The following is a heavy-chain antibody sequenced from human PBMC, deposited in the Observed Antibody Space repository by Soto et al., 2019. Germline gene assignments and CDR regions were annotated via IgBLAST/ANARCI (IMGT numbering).Heavy chain of an antibody. D-gene: IGHD6-13*01. CDR1: GFTFGDYA. J-gene: IGHJ6*02. V-gene: IGHV3-9*01. CDR3: AKEFGYSSSTYGMDV. CDR2: ISWNSGSI. Sequence: PGGSLRLSCAASGFTFGDYAMHWVRQAPGKGLEWVSGISWNSGSIGYADSVKGRFTISRDNAKNSLYLQMNSLRAEDTALYYCAKEFGYSSSTYGMDVWGQGTTVTVSS.